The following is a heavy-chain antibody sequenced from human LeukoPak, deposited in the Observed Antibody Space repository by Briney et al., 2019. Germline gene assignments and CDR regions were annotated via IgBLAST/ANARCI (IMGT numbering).Heavy chain of an antibody. D-gene: IGHD4-23*01. V-gene: IGHV1-2*06. J-gene: IGHJ4*02. CDR1: GYTFTGYY. CDR3: ASSPDYGGSYFDY. Sequence: ASVNVSCKASGYTFTGYYMHWVRQAPGQGLEWMGRINPNSGGTNYAQKFQGRVTMTRDTSISTAYMELSRLRSDDTAVYYCASSPDYGGSYFDYWGQGTLVTVSS. CDR2: INPNSGGT.